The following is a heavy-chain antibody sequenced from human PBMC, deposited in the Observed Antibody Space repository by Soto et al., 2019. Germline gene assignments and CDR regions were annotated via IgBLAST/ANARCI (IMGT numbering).Heavy chain of an antibody. D-gene: IGHD3-10*01. Sequence: ASVKVSCKAAGGTFSRHAISWVRQAPGQGLEWMGGIIPFFGTPNYAQKFQGRVTVTADKSTSTAYMELSSLRSEDTAVYYCARSTPKSGSYLHIFDSWGQGTLVTVSS. V-gene: IGHV1-69*06. J-gene: IGHJ4*02. CDR1: GGTFSRHA. CDR3: ARSTPKSGSYLHIFDS. CDR2: IIPFFGTP.